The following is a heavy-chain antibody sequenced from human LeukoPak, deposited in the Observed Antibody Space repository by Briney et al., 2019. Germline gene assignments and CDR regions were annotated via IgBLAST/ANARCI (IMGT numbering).Heavy chain of an antibody. V-gene: IGHV1-69*01. D-gene: IGHD3-3*01. J-gene: IGHJ5*02. CDR2: IIPIFGTA. Sequence: ASVKVSCKASGGTFSSYAISWVRQAPGQGLEWMGGIIPIFGTANYAQKFQGRVTITADESTSTAYMELSSLRSEDTAVYYCASGRLQSTIFGVVIKGWFDPWGQGTLVTVSS. CDR3: ASGRLQSTIFGVVIKGWFDP. CDR1: GGTFSSYA.